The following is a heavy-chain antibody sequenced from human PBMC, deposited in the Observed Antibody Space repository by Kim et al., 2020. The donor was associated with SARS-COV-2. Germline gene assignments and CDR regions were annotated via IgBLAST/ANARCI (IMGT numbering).Heavy chain of an antibody. J-gene: IGHJ4*02. Sequence: ASVKVSCKASGYTFTGYYMHWVRQAPGQGLEWMGWINPNSGGTNYAQKFQGRVTMTRDTSISTAYMELSRLRSDDTAVYYCARDLGEQWPNFDYWGQGTLVTVSS. D-gene: IGHD6-19*01. V-gene: IGHV1-2*02. CDR2: INPNSGGT. CDR3: ARDLGEQWPNFDY. CDR1: GYTFTGYY.